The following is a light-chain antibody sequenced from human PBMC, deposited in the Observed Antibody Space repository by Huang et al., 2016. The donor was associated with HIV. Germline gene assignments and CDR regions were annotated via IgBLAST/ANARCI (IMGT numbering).Light chain of an antibody. V-gene: IGKV3-20*01. J-gene: IGKJ4*01. CDR3: QQYGSSPLT. CDR2: GAA. Sequence: EIVLTQSPGTLSLSPGERANLSCRASQSVSSSYLAWYQQKPGQAPRLLSYGAASRATVIPDRFSGSGSGKDFTLTISRLEPEDFAVYYCQQYGSSPLTFGGGTKVEIK. CDR1: QSVSSSY.